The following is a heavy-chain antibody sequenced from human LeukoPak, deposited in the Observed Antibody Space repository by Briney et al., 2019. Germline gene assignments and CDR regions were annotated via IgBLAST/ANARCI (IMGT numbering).Heavy chain of an antibody. Sequence: SLRLSCAASGFNFDDYVMHWVRQAPGKGLEWVSGISWNSGRIAYADSVKGRFTISRDNAKNSLYLQMNSLRAEDTAVYYCAKGGGELGYWGQGTLVTVSS. J-gene: IGHJ4*02. CDR2: ISWNSGRI. CDR1: GFNFDDYV. V-gene: IGHV3-9*01. CDR3: AKGGGELGY. D-gene: IGHD4-17*01.